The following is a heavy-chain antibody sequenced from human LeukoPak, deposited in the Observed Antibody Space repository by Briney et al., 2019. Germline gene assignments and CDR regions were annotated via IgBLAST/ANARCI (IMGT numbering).Heavy chain of an antibody. CDR2: ISGSGGST. V-gene: IGHV3-23*01. CDR1: GFTFSSYV. D-gene: IGHD3-3*01. Sequence: GASLRLSCAASGFTFSSYVLIWVRQAPGKGLEWVSAISGSGGSTYHADSVEGRFTISRDNSKNTLFLQMNSLRAEDTAVYYCAKPTNDFWSGYPPGWFDPWGQGTLVTVSS. J-gene: IGHJ5*02. CDR3: AKPTNDFWSGYPPGWFDP.